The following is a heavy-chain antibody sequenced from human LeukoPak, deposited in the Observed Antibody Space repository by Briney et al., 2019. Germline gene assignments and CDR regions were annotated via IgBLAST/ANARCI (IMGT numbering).Heavy chain of an antibody. CDR2: ISWKSDRI. V-gene: IGHV3-9*01. CDR1: GFIFGDYA. Sequence: PGRSLRLSCVASGFIFGDYAMHWVRQTPEKGLEWVSGISWKSDRIVYADSVKGRFIISRDNAKKTLYLQMNNLRPDDTALYYCAKVGLWGQGTLVTVSS. CDR3: AKVGL. J-gene: IGHJ4*02.